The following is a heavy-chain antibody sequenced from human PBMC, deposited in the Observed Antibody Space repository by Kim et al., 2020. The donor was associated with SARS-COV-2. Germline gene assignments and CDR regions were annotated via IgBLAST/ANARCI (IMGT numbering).Heavy chain of an antibody. Sequence: SQTLSLTCAISGDSVSSNSAAWNWIRQSPSRGLEWLGRTYYRSKWYNDYAVSVKSRITINPDTSKNQFSLQLNSVTPEDTAVYYCARAGLYSGYEKNYYYGMDVWGQGTTVTVSS. CDR2: TYYRSKWYN. CDR3: ARAGLYSGYEKNYYYGMDV. V-gene: IGHV6-1*01. CDR1: GDSVSSNSAA. J-gene: IGHJ6*02. D-gene: IGHD5-12*01.